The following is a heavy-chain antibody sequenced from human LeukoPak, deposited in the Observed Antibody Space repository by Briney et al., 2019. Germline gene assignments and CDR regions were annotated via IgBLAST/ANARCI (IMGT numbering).Heavy chain of an antibody. Sequence: PGGSLRLSCAASGFTFSSYSMNWVRQAPGEGLEWVSYISSSSSTIYYADSVKGRFTISRDNAKNSLYLQMNSLRAEDTAVYYCASRWELQYWGQGTLVTVSS. D-gene: IGHD1-26*01. V-gene: IGHV3-48*01. CDR2: ISSSSSTI. J-gene: IGHJ4*02. CDR3: ASRWELQY. CDR1: GFTFSSYS.